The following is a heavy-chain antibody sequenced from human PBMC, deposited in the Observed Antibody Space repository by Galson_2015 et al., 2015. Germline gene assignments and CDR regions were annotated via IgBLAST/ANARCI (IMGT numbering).Heavy chain of an antibody. CDR3: AREVSPSSSTSPKSAYFDY. J-gene: IGHJ4*02. CDR2: ISYDGSNK. CDR1: GFTFSSYA. Sequence: SLRLSCAASGFTFSSYAMHWVRQAPGKGLEWVAVISYDGSNKYYADSVTGRFTISRDNSKNTLYLQMNSLRAEDTAVYYCAREVSPSSSTSPKSAYFDYWGQGTLVTVSS. V-gene: IGHV3-30-3*01. D-gene: IGHD2-2*01.